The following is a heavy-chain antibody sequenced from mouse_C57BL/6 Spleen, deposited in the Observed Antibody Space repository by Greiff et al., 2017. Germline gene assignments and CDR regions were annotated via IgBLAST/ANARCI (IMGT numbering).Heavy chain of an antibody. CDR3: ARRPKGYYFDY. CDR2: IDPSDSET. V-gene: IGHV1-52*01. Sequence: QVQLQQPGAELVRPGSSVKLSCKASGYTFTSYWMHWVKQRPIQGLEWIGNIDPSDSETHYNQKFKDKATLTVDKSSSTAYMQLSSLTSEDSAVYYCARRPKGYYFDYWGQGTTLTVSS. J-gene: IGHJ2*01. CDR1: GYTFTSYW.